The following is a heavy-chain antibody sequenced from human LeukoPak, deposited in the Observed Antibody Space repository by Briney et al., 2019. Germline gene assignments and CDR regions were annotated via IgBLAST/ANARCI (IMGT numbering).Heavy chain of an antibody. J-gene: IGHJ4*02. V-gene: IGHV3-23*01. CDR2: ISGSAGTT. CDR3: ARDQGLGHYFDS. Sequence: PGGSLRLSCAASGFTFSNYAMSWVRQSGKGLEWVSAISGSAGTTSYADSVKGRFTISRDNSKNTLYLQMNSLRAEDTAVYYCARDQGLGHYFDSWGQGTLVTVSS. CDR1: GFTFSNYA. D-gene: IGHD3-10*01.